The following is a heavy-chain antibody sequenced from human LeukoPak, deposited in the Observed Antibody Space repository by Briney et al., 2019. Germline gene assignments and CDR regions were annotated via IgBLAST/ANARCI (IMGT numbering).Heavy chain of an antibody. CDR3: AKDVWWSVS. Sequence: QPGRSLRLSCAASGFTFSSYAMHWVRQAPGKGLEWVAAISASGDDTFYADSVKGRFTISRDNSKNILYLQMNSLRAEDTAMYFCAKDVWWSVSWGQGTPVTVSS. CDR2: ISASGDDT. D-gene: IGHD2-8*02. J-gene: IGHJ5*02. V-gene: IGHV3-23*01. CDR1: GFTFSSYA.